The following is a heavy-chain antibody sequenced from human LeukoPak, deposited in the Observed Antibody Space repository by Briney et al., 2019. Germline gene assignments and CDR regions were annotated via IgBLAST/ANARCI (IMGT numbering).Heavy chain of an antibody. Sequence: GGSLRLSCAGSGFTSSHYGMHWVRQAPGQGLEWVAVISHDGSHKNYADSVKGRFSISRDNSKDTLYLQLNSLRAEDTAAYYCAKGIGSESDFWGQGTLVTVSS. V-gene: IGHV3-30*18. CDR1: GFTSSHYG. J-gene: IGHJ4*02. CDR2: ISHDGSHK. CDR3: AKGIGSESDF. D-gene: IGHD2-21*01.